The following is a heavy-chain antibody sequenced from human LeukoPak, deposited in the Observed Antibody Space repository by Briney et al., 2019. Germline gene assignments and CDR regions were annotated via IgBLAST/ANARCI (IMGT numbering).Heavy chain of an antibody. Sequence: ASVKVSCKAFGYTFTSNYMHWVRQAPGQGPEWMGVISPSGGSTTYAQKFQGRVTMTRDMSTSTVYMELSSLRSEDTAVYYCARAPPRVAVAGVDYWGQGTLVTVSS. CDR3: ARAPPRVAVAGVDY. CDR2: ISPSGGST. CDR1: GYTFTSNY. J-gene: IGHJ4*02. D-gene: IGHD6-19*01. V-gene: IGHV1-46*01.